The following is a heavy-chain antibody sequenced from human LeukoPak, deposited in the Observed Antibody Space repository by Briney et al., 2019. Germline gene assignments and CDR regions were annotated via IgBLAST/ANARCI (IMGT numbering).Heavy chain of an antibody. CDR1: GYSFTGYY. CDR3: ATLTTVTTYWFDP. CDR2: FDPEDGET. Sequence: ASVKVSCKASGYSFTGYYMHWVRQAPGKGLEWMGGFDPEDGETIYAQKFQGRVTMTEDTSTDTAYMELSSLRSEDTAVYYCATLTTVTTYWFDPWGQGTLVTVSS. D-gene: IGHD4-17*01. V-gene: IGHV1-24*01. J-gene: IGHJ5*02.